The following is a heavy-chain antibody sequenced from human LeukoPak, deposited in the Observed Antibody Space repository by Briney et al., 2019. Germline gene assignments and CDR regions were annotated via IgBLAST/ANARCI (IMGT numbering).Heavy chain of an antibody. CDR2: ISYDGSNK. CDR3: AKDWGNCGDYLG. D-gene: IGHD4-17*01. V-gene: IGHV3-30*18. Sequence: PGGSLRLSCAASGFSFSSYGMHWVRQAPGKGLEWVAVISYDGSNKYYADSVKGRFTISRDNSKNTLYLQMNSLRAEDTAVYYCAKDWGNCGDYLGWGQGTLVTVSS. CDR1: GFSFSSYG. J-gene: IGHJ4*02.